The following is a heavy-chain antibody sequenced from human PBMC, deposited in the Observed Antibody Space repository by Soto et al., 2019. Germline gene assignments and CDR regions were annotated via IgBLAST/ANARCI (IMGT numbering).Heavy chain of an antibody. Sequence: SETLSLTCTVSGGFISSSSYYWGWIRQPPGKGLEWIGTIYYCGSTYYNPSLKSRVTISVDTSKNQFSLKLSSVTAADTAVYYCARQIRHYGDCYRGFDPWGQGTLVTVSS. CDR3: ARQIRHYGDCYRGFDP. D-gene: IGHD2-21*02. J-gene: IGHJ5*02. CDR1: GGFISSSSYY. V-gene: IGHV4-39*01. CDR2: IYYCGST.